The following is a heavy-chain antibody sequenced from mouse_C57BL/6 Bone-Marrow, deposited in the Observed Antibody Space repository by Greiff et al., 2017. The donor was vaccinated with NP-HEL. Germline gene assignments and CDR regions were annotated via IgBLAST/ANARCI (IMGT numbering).Heavy chain of an antibody. CDR2: IYPRDGSA. V-gene: IGHV1-85*01. CDR1: GYTFTSYD. D-gene: IGHD2-4*01. Sequence: VQGVESGPELVKPGASVKLSCKASGYTFTSYDINWVKQRPGQGLAWIGWIYPRDGSAKYNEKFKGKATLTVDTSSSTAYMELHSLPSADAAFYICARHLLRSAYWGQGTLVTVSA. J-gene: IGHJ3*01. CDR3: ARHLLRSAY.